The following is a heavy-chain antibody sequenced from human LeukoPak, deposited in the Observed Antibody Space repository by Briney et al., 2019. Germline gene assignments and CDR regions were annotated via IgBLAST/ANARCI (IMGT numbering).Heavy chain of an antibody. CDR1: GFTFSSYS. CDR2: VSSSSSYI. D-gene: IGHD6-13*01. V-gene: IGHV3-21*01. CDR3: ASGAAAGNADY. J-gene: IGHJ4*02. Sequence: GGSLRLSCAASGFTFSSYSMNWVRQAPGKGLEWVSSVSSSSSYIYYADSVKGRFTISRDNAKYSLNLQMNSLRAEDTAVYYCASGAAAGNADYWGQGTLVTVSS.